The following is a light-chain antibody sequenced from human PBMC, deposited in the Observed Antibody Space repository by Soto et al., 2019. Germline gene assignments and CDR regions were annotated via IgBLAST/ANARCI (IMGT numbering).Light chain of an antibody. CDR3: QAWDSNTVV. CDR1: ALGNKY. Sequence: SYELTQAPSVSVSPGQTASVSCSGDALGNKYTSWYQQRPGQSPVLVIFKDNKRPSGIPERFSGSNSGDTATLTISGTQTMDEADYYCQAWDSNTVVFGGGTKVTVL. J-gene: IGLJ2*01. V-gene: IGLV3-1*01. CDR2: KDN.